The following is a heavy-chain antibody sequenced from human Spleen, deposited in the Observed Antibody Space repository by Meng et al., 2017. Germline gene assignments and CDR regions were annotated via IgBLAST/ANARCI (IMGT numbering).Heavy chain of an antibody. CDR2: ISNSGSSI. CDR1: GFTFSDHH. J-gene: IGHJ4*02. V-gene: IGHV3-11*01. D-gene: IGHD3-16*01. CDR3: ASGGHYFGS. Sequence: QGLLVDSGGDLVKPGGSLRLSCAASGFTFSDHHMGWLRQAPGKGLEWLSYISNSGSSIYYSDSVKGRFTISRDNAKNSLYLQMNSLRAEDTAVYYCASGGHYFGSWGQGSLVTVSS.